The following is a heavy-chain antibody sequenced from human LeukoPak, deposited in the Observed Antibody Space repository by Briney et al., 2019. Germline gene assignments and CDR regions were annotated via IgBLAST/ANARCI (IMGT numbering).Heavy chain of an antibody. J-gene: IGHJ6*02. CDR1: DFTVSNNY. V-gene: IGHV3-53*01. CDR2: IYSGGST. D-gene: IGHD3-3*01. Sequence: GGSLRLSCEASDFTVSNNYMNWVRQAPGKGLEWVSVIYSGGSTYYADSVKGRFTISRDNSKNMVFLQMSSLRAEDTAVYYCAREPWSANYYYGMDVWGQGTTVIVS. CDR3: AREPWSANYYYGMDV.